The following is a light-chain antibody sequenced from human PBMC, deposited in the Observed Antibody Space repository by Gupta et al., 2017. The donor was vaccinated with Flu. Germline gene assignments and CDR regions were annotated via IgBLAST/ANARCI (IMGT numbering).Light chain of an antibody. J-gene: IGKJ5*01. CDR3: MQALQTPIT. CDR2: LGS. Sequence: VTPGEPASISCRSSQSLLHSNGYNYLDAYLQKPGQSPQLLINLGSNRASGVPDRFSGSGAGTNFTLKISRVEAEDVGVYYCMQALQTPITFGQGTRLEIK. CDR1: QSLLHSNGYNY. V-gene: IGKV2-28*01.